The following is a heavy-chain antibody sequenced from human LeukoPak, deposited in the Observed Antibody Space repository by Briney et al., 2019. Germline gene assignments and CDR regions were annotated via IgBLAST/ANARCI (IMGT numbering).Heavy chain of an antibody. CDR3: ATGYLRYSSGWYSSGFDY. Sequence: ASVKVSCKVSGYTLTELSMHWVRQAPGKGLEWMGGFDPEDGETIYAQKFQGRVTMTEDTSTDTACMELSSLRSEDTAVYYCATGYLRYSSGWYSSGFDYWGQGTLVTVSS. V-gene: IGHV1-24*01. D-gene: IGHD6-19*01. CDR1: GYTLTELS. J-gene: IGHJ4*02. CDR2: FDPEDGET.